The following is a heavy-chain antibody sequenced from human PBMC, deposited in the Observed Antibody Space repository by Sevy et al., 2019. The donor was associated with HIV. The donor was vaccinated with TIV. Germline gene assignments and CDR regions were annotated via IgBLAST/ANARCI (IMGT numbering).Heavy chain of an antibody. CDR2: IRYDGSNT. V-gene: IGHV3-30*02. J-gene: IGHJ4*02. CDR3: AKDVGGYSYS. CDR1: VFTFSNYG. Sequence: GGSLRLSCVASVFTFSNYGRHWVRQAPGKGLEWVSFIRYDGSNTYYADSVKDRFTISRDNSKNTVYLQMNSLRVEDTARYYCAKDVGGYSYSWGQGTPVTVSS. D-gene: IGHD2-2*03.